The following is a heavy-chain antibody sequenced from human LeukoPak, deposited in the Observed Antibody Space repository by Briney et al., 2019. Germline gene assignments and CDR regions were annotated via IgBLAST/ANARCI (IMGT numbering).Heavy chain of an antibody. CDR1: GFTFSIYD. CDR3: GKDRTYGDPVDY. CDR2: ISGSGDKT. D-gene: IGHD4-17*01. Sequence: GGSLRLSCAASGFTFSIYDMTWFRQAPGKGLEWVSAISGSGDKTYYADSVKGRFTISRDNSKNTLYLRMDSLTAEDTAVYYCGKDRTYGDPVDYWGQGTLVTVSS. V-gene: IGHV3-23*01. J-gene: IGHJ4*02.